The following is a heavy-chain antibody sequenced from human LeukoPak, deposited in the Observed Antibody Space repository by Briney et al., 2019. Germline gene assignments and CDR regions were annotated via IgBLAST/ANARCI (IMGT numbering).Heavy chain of an antibody. J-gene: IGHJ6*02. D-gene: IGHD1-26*01. CDR2: ISGDGGST. CDR1: GFTFDDYA. V-gene: IGHV3-43*02. CDR3: AKSWELRPLYYYYGMDV. Sequence: GGSLRLSCAASGFTFDDYAMHWVRQAPGKGLEWVSLISGDGGSTYYADSVKGRFTISRDNSKNSLYLQMNSLRTEDTALYYCAKSWELRPLYYYYGMDVWGLGTTVTVSS.